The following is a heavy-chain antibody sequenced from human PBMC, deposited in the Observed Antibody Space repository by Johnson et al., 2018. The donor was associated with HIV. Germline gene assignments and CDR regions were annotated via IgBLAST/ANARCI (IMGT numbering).Heavy chain of an antibody. Sequence: QVQLVESGGGVVQPGRSLRLSCAASGFTFSTYAMHWVRQAPGKGLEWVALISYDGSEKYYVDSVKGRFSISRDNSKNTLYLQMNSLRTEDTALYYCAAAGIDAFDIWGQGTMVTVSS. CDR1: GFTFSTYA. CDR2: ISYDGSEK. D-gene: IGHD6-13*01. V-gene: IGHV3-30*03. CDR3: AAAGIDAFDI. J-gene: IGHJ3*02.